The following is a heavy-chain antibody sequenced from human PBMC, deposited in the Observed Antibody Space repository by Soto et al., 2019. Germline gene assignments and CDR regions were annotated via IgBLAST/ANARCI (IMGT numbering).Heavy chain of an antibody. V-gene: IGHV3-11*04. D-gene: IGHD6-6*01. CDR3: AKDRTGVAARRRSYYYGIDV. Sequence: VGSLRLSCAASGFTFSDYYMNWIRQAPGKGMEWVSYISSGAITIYYADSVKGRFTISRDNSKNTVSLQMNSLRAEDTAVYFCAKDRTGVAARRRSYYYGIDVWRQGTTVTVSS. J-gene: IGHJ6*02. CDR1: GFTFSDYY. CDR2: ISSGAITI.